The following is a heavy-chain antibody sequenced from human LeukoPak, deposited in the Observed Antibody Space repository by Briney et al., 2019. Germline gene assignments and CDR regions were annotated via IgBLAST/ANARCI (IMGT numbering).Heavy chain of an antibody. V-gene: IGHV3-23*01. CDR1: GFTFSSYA. Sequence: GGSLRLSCAASGFTFSSYAMRWVRQAPGKGLEWVSAISGSGGSTYYADSVKGRFTISRDDSKNTLYLQMNSLRAEDTAAYYCAKDANYYYDGSGYWPHWGQGTLVTVSS. CDR2: ISGSGGST. D-gene: IGHD3-22*01. CDR3: AKDANYYYDGSGYWPH. J-gene: IGHJ4*02.